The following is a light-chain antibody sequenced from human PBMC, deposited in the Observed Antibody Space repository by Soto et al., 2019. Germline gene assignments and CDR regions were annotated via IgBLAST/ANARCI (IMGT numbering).Light chain of an antibody. CDR2: AAS. Sequence: DIQMTQSPSSVSASVGDRVTITCRASQGISHWLAWYQLKPGKAPKPLIYAASTLHSGVPSRFSGSGSGTDFTLTISNLQPEDFATNYCQQTSTLPPVTFGEGTRLDI. V-gene: IGKV1-12*01. CDR3: QQTSTLPPVT. CDR1: QGISHW. J-gene: IGKJ5*01.